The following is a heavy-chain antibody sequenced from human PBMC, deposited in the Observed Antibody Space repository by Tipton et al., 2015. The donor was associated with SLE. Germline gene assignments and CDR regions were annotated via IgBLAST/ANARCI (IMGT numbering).Heavy chain of an antibody. J-gene: IGHJ3*02. CDR2: ISSSGST. CDR3: VRELDTFDI. V-gene: IGHV4-61*02. Sequence: TLSLTCTVSGDSINTNNYFWSWIRQPAGKGLEWVGRISSSGSTNYNPSLKSRVIISVDTSKNQFSLKLSSVTAAGTAVYYCVRELDTFDIWGQGTMVTVSS. CDR1: GDSINTNNYF.